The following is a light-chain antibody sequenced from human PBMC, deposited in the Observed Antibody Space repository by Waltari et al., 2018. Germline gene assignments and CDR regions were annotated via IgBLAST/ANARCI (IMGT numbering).Light chain of an antibody. J-gene: IGLJ2*01. CDR1: DLGDKN. CDR3: QAWDTITVV. Sequence: SFDLTQPPSVSVSPGQTFSIACSRGDDLGDKNVCWYQQRPGQSPILVMFLDSVRPSGIPGRFSGSKSGNTATLTISETQPVDEAEYYCQAWDTITVVFGGGTKVTVL. CDR2: LDS. V-gene: IGLV3-1*01.